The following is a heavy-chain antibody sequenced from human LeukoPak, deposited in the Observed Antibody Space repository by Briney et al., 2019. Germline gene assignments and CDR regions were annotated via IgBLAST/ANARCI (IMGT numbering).Heavy chain of an antibody. CDR3: FREGGD. CDR2: LRGSGAST. CDR1: GFTFSSYA. D-gene: IGHD3-10*01. Sequence: AGGSLRLSCAASGFTFSSYAMSWVRQAPGKGLEWVSALRGSGASTYYADSVKGRFTISRDKSKNTLYLQMNSLRAEDTAIYYCFREGGDWGQGTLVTVSS. V-gene: IGHV3-23*01. J-gene: IGHJ4*02.